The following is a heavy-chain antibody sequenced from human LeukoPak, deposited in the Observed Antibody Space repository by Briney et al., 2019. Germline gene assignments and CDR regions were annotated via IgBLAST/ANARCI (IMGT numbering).Heavy chain of an antibody. CDR3: ARATVVTPSLDY. D-gene: IGHD4-23*01. CDR2: IYYSGST. Sequence: PSETLSLTCTVSGGSISSGDYYWSWLRQPPGKGLEWIGYIYYSGSTYYNPSLKSRVTISVDTSKNQFSLKLSSVTAADTAVYYCARATVVTPSLDYWGQGTLVTVSS. J-gene: IGHJ4*02. CDR1: GGSISSGDYY. V-gene: IGHV4-30-4*01.